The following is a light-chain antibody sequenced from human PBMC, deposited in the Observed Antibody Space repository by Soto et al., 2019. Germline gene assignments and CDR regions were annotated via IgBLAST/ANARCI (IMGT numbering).Light chain of an antibody. CDR3: QQYNNWRRK. CDR1: QSVRSD. Sequence: ERMSTESPATVSLCRGEITKLYCRASQSVRSDLAWYHQKPGQAPRLLIYGASTRATGIPARFSGSGSGTEFTLTITSLPSQDFAVYYSQQYNNWRRKLGQGTKVDIK. J-gene: IGKJ1*01. V-gene: IGKV3-15*01. CDR2: GAS.